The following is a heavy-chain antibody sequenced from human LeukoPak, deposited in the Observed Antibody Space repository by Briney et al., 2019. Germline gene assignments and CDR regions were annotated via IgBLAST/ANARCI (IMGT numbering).Heavy chain of an antibody. D-gene: IGHD3-22*01. Sequence: GASVKVSCKASGYTFTSYDINWVRQATGQGLEWMGWMNPNSGNTGYAQKFQGRVTMTRNTSISTAYMELSSLRSEDTAVYYCARAAGDSSGYYWNKYYYYYYMDVWGKGTTVTVSS. CDR2: MNPNSGNT. J-gene: IGHJ6*03. V-gene: IGHV1-8*01. CDR1: GYTFTSYD. CDR3: ARAAGDSSGYYWNKYYYYYYMDV.